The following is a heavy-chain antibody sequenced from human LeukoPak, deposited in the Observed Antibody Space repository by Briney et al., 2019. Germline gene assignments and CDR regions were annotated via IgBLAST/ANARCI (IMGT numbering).Heavy chain of an antibody. J-gene: IGHJ4*02. D-gene: IGHD5-12*01. V-gene: IGHV3-30*03. CDR3: ARGPSGYHNT. Sequence: GGSLRLSCAASGFTFSSYGMHWVRQAPGKGLEWVALISYDGNNEYYADSVKDRFTISRDNSKNTLYLHMNSLRAEDTAVYYCARGPSGYHNTGGQGTLVTVSS. CDR1: GFTFSSYG. CDR2: ISYDGNNE.